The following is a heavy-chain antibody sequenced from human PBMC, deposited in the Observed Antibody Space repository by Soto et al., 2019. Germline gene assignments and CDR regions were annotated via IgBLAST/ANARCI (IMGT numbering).Heavy chain of an antibody. J-gene: IGHJ4*02. D-gene: IGHD3-10*01. Sequence: SETLSLTCTVSGGSISSSSYYWGWIRQPPGKGLEWIGSIYYSGSTYYNPSLKSRVTISVDTSKNQFSLKLSSVTAADTAVYYCARVDYYGAGSYYKEGALDYWGQGTLVTVSS. CDR1: GGSISSSSYY. V-gene: IGHV4-39*01. CDR2: IYYSGST. CDR3: ARVDYYGAGSYYKEGALDY.